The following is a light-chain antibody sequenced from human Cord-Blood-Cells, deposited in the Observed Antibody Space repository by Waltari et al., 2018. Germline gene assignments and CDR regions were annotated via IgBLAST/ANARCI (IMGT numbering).Light chain of an antibody. CDR1: SSDVGSYNL. CDR2: EVS. Sequence: QSALTQPASVSGSPGQSITISCTGTSSDVGSYNLVSWYQQHPGKAPKLMIYEVSKRPVGVSNRFSGSKSGNTASLTISGLQAEDEADYYCCSYAGSSTWVFGGGTKLTVL. J-gene: IGLJ3*02. CDR3: CSYAGSSTWV. V-gene: IGLV2-23*02.